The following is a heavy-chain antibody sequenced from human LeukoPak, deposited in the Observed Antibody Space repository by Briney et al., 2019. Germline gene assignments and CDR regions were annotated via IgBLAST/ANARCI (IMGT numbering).Heavy chain of an antibody. CDR2: IYYSGST. CDR1: GGSISSYY. V-gene: IGHV4-59*01. D-gene: IGHD6-13*01. J-gene: IGHJ4*02. CDR3: ARYSSSWYGVDY. Sequence: SETLSPTCTVSGGSISSYYWSWIRQPPGKGLEWIGYIYYSGSTNYNPSLKSRVTISVDTSKNQFSLKLSSVTAADTAVYYCARYSSSWYGVDYWGQGTLVTVSS.